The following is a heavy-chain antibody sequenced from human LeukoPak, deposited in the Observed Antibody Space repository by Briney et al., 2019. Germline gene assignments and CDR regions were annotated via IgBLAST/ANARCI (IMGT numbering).Heavy chain of an antibody. V-gene: IGHV1-18*01. J-gene: IGHJ4*02. Sequence: ASVKVSCKASGYTFTSYGISWVRQAPGQGLEWMGWISAYNGNTNYAQKLQGRVTMTTDTSTSTAYMELRSLRSDDTAVYYCARERYSSSWYYGGDYWGQGTLVTVSS. CDR1: GYTFTSYG. D-gene: IGHD6-13*01. CDR3: ARERYSSSWYYGGDY. CDR2: ISAYNGNT.